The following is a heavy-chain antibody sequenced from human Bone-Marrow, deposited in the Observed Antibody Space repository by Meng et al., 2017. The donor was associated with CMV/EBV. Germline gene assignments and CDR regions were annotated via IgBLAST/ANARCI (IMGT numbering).Heavy chain of an antibody. CDR2: IIPIFGTA. Sequence: SVKVSCKASGGTFSSYAISWVRQAPGQGLEWMGGIIPIFGTANYAQKFQGRVTITTDESTSTAYMELNSLKTEDTAVYYCTTDYYYDSSGYYPDAFDIWGQGTMVTFSS. J-gene: IGHJ3*02. CDR3: TTDYYYDSSGYYPDAFDI. V-gene: IGHV1-69*05. CDR1: GGTFSSYA. D-gene: IGHD3-22*01.